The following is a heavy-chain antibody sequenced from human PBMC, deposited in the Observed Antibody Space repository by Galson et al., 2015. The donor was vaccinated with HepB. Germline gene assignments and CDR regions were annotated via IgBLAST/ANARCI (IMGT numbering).Heavy chain of an antibody. CDR3: ATQAVTTTATGN. J-gene: IGHJ4*02. Sequence: SLRLSCAASGFTFSSYAMSWVRQAPGKGLEWVSTISGSGGSTYYADSVKGRFTISRDNSKNTLYLHMNSLRAEDTAVYYCATQAVTTTATGNWGQGTLVTVSS. CDR1: GFTFSSYA. V-gene: IGHV3-23*01. CDR2: ISGSGGST. D-gene: IGHD5-12*01.